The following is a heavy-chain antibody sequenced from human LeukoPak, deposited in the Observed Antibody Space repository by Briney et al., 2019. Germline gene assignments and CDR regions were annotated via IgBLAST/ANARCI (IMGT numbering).Heavy chain of an antibody. D-gene: IGHD2-2*01. CDR3: ARSLDQLPHFWDAFDI. CDR1: GFTFSSYA. J-gene: IGHJ3*02. CDR2: ISYDGSNK. Sequence: GGSLRLSCAASGFTFSSYAVHWVRQAPGKGLEWVAVISYDGSNKYYADSVKGRFTISRDNSKNTLYLQMNSLRAEDTAVYYCARSLDQLPHFWDAFDIWGQGTMVTVSS. V-gene: IGHV3-30*04.